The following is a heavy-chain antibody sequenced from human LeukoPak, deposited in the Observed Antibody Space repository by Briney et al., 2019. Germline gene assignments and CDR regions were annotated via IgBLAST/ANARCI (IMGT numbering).Heavy chain of an antibody. D-gene: IGHD5-24*01. J-gene: IGHJ4*02. CDR3: ARDLVWEMATIRGSIDY. Sequence: GGSLRLSCAASGFTFSSYSMNWVRQAPGKGLEWVSSIRSSSSYIYYADSVKGRFTISRDNAKNSLYLQMNSLRAEDTAVYYCARDLVWEMATIRGSIDYWGQGTLVTASS. V-gene: IGHV3-21*01. CDR1: GFTFSSYS. CDR2: IRSSSSYI.